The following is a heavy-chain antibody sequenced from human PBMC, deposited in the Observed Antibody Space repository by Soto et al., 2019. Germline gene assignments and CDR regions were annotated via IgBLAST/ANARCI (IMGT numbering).Heavy chain of an antibody. D-gene: IGHD6-19*01. Sequence: SETLSLTCAVYGGSFSGYYWSWIRQPPGKGLEWIGEINHSGSTNYNPSLKSRVTISVDTSKNQFSLKLSSVTAADTAVYYCARAGRQQWLVQNCFDYSGQGTIVTVSS. J-gene: IGHJ4*02. CDR2: INHSGST. V-gene: IGHV4-34*01. CDR3: ARAGRQQWLVQNCFDY. CDR1: GGSFSGYY.